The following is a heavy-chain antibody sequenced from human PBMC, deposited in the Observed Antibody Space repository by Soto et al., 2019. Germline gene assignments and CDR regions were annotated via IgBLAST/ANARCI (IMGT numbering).Heavy chain of an antibody. CDR3: TSNMVATIGRDAFDI. CDR2: IIPILGIA. V-gene: IGHV1-69*02. D-gene: IGHD5-12*01. Sequence: QVQLVQSGAEVKKPGSSVKVSCKASGGTFSSYTISWVRQAPGQGLEWMGRIIPILGIANYAQKFQGRVTITPDKSTSTAYMELSSLRSEDTAVYYWTSNMVATIGRDAFDIWGQGTMVTVSS. CDR1: GGTFSSYT. J-gene: IGHJ3*02.